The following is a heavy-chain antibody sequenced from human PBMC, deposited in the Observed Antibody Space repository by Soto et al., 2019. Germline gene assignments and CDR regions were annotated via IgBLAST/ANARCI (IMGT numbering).Heavy chain of an antibody. J-gene: IGHJ6*02. CDR3: ARGRLVVVRYYYYGMDV. D-gene: IGHD2-2*01. CDR2: INPNSGGT. V-gene: IGHV1-2*04. Sequence: GASVKVSCKASGYTFTGYYMHWVRQAPGQGLEWMGWINPNSGGTNYAQKFQGWVTMTRDTSISTADMELSRLRSDDTAVYYCARGRLVVVRYYYYGMDVWGRGTTVTVSS. CDR1: GYTFTGYY.